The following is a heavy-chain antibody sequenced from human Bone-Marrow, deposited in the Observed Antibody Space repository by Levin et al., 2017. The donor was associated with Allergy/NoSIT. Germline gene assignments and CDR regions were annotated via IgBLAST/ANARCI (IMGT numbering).Heavy chain of an antibody. V-gene: IGHV3-23*01. J-gene: IGHJ4*02. D-gene: IGHD5-12*01. CDR1: GFTFSSYA. CDR2: ISGSGGTT. CDR3: ANHVYSGYDLGFDY. Sequence: GESLKISCAASGFTFSSYAMSWVRQAPGKGLEWVSAISGSGGTTYYADSVKGRFTISRDNSKNTLYLQMNSLRAEDTAVYYCANHVYSGYDLGFDYWGQGTLVTVSS.